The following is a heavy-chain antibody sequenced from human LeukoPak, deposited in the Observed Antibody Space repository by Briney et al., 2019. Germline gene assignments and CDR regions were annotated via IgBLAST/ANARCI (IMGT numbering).Heavy chain of an antibody. D-gene: IGHD7-27*01. V-gene: IGHV3-30*03. J-gene: IGHJ6*02. CDR3: AFRLQRGIYYYYGMDV. CDR1: GFTFSSYG. CDR2: ISYDGSNK. Sequence: PGGSLRLSCAASGFTFSSYGMHWVRQAPGKGLEWVAVISYDGSNKYYADSVKGRFTISRDNSKNTLYLQMNSLRAEDTAVYYCAFRLQRGIYYYYGMDVWGQGTTVTVSS.